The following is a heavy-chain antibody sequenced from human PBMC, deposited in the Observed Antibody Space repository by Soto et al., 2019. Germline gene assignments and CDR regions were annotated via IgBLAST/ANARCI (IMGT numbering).Heavy chain of an antibody. D-gene: IGHD3-3*01. CDR1: GFTFSSYD. CDR3: ARGPPYYDLWSGLGMDV. CDR2: IGTAGDT. V-gene: IGHV3-13*01. J-gene: IGHJ6*02. Sequence: PGGSLRLSCAASGFTFSSYDMHWVRQATGKGLEWVSAIGTAGDTYYPGSVKGRFTISRENAKNSLYLQMNSLRAGDTAVYYCARGPPYYDLWSGLGMDVWGQGTTVTVSS.